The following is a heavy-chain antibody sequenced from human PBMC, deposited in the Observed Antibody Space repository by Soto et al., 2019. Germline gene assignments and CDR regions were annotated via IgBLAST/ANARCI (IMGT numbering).Heavy chain of an antibody. CDR3: ATSHMVRGVITLGYYYYGMDV. CDR1: GYTLTELS. J-gene: IGHJ6*02. D-gene: IGHD3-10*01. V-gene: IGHV1-24*01. CDR2: FDPEDGET. Sequence: ASLKVSCKVSGYTLTELSMHWVRQAPGKGLEWMGGFDPEDGETIYAQKFQGRVTMTEDTSTDTAYMELSSLRSEDTAVYYCATSHMVRGVITLGYYYYGMDVWGQGTTVTVSS.